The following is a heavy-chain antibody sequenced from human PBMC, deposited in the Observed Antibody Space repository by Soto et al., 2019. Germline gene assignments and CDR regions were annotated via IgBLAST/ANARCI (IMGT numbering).Heavy chain of an antibody. CDR1: GQSFSGHT. J-gene: IGHJ4*02. CDR2: ISQSGST. CDR3: ARGSGIAVIPGELEDVHYDY. Sequence: QVQLQQWGAGLLKPSETLSLTCAVYGQSFSGHTWSWIRQSTGKGLEWLGEISQSGSTYYNPSLKTRVTISADTSKNQFSLTLNSVTAADTGVFYCARGSGIAVIPGELEDVHYDYWGQGTLVSVSS. V-gene: IGHV4-34*01. D-gene: IGHD2-2*01.